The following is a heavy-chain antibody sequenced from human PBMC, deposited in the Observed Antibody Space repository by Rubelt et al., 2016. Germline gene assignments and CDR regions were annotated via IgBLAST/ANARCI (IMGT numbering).Heavy chain of an antibody. V-gene: IGHV5-10-1*03. CDR2: IDPSDSYA. CDR3: ARLSNDAFDI. Sequence: EVQLVQSGAEVKKHGESLRISCQGSGYSFTSYWISWVRQMPGKGLEWMGRIDPSDSYANYSPSSQGQCTISADKSISAADLQWSSLKASDTAMYYCARLSNDAFDIWGQGTMVTVSS. J-gene: IGHJ3*02. CDR1: GYSFTSYW.